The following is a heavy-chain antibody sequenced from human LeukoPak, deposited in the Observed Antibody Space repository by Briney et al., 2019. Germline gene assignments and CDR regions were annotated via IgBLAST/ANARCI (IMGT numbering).Heavy chain of an antibody. Sequence: ASVNVSCKVSGYTLTELSMHWVRQAPGKGLEWMGGFDPEDGETIYAQKFQGRVTMTEDTSTDTAYMELSSLRSEDTAVYYCATTATGGVIAHFDYWGQGTLVTVSS. CDR3: ATTATGGVIAHFDY. CDR1: GYTLTELS. CDR2: FDPEDGET. J-gene: IGHJ4*02. V-gene: IGHV1-24*01. D-gene: IGHD3-16*02.